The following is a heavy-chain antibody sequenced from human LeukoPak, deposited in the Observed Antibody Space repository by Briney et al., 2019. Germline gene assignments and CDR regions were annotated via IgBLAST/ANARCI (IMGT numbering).Heavy chain of an antibody. CDR3: ERDGADVYGRAFDY. CDR2: IHASGTT. D-gene: IGHD3-10*01. CDR1: GGSISSYF. J-gene: IGHJ4*02. V-gene: IGHV4-4*07. Sequence: PSETLSLTCNVSGGSISSYFWTWIRQPAGKGLEWIGRIHASGTTNYNSSLKSRVSMSVDTSKNQFSLKLTSVTAADTAVYFCERDGADVYGRAFDYWGQGTLVSVSS.